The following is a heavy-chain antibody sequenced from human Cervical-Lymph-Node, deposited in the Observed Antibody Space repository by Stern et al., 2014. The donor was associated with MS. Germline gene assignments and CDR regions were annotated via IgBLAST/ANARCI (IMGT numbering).Heavy chain of an antibody. CDR1: GFTFSNAW. CDR2: IKSKTDGGTT. CDR3: TTEVTIFGVVIIPVGNYYYGMDV. J-gene: IGHJ6*02. V-gene: IGHV3-15*01. D-gene: IGHD3-3*01. Sequence: EVQLVESGGGLVKPGGSLRLSCAASGFTFSNAWMSWVRQAPGKGLEWVGRIKSKTDGGTTDYAAPVKGRFTISRDDSKNTLYLQMNSLKTEDTAVYYCTTEVTIFGVVIIPVGNYYYGMDVWGQGTTVTVSS.